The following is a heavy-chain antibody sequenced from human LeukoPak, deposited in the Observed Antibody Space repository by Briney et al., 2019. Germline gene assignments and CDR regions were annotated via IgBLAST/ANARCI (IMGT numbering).Heavy chain of an antibody. CDR2: IYYSGST. CDR3: ARVYGSGYDFRGAFDI. CDR1: GGSISAYY. D-gene: IGHD5-12*01. J-gene: IGHJ3*02. V-gene: IGHV4-59*01. Sequence: SETLSLTCTVSGGSISAYYWTWIRQPPGKGLEWIGYIYYSGSTNYNPSLKSRDTISVDTSKNQFSLKLSSVTAADTAVYYCARVYGSGYDFRGAFDIWGQGTMVTVSS.